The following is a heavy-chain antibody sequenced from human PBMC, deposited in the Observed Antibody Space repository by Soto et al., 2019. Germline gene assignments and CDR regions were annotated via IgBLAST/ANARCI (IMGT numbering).Heavy chain of an antibody. V-gene: IGHV4-39*01. CDR2: IYYSGST. CDR3: ARHGISGFRGRWFDP. Sequence: PSETLSLTCTVSGGSISSGGYYWSWIRQPPGKGLEWIGSIYYSGSTYYNPSLKSRVTISVDTSKNQFSLKLSSVTAADTAVYYCARHGISGFRGRWFDPWGQGTLVTVSS. CDR1: GGSISSGGYY. D-gene: IGHD6-19*01. J-gene: IGHJ5*02.